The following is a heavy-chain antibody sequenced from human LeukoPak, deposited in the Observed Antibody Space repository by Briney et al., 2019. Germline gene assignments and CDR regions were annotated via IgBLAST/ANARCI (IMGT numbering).Heavy chain of an antibody. D-gene: IGHD2-15*01. Sequence: SVKVSCKTSGGTFSSYAISWVRQAPGQGLEWMGRIIPILGIANYAQKFQGRATITADKSTSTAYMELSSLRSEDTAVYYCAILMLAAPFDYWGQGTLVTVSS. CDR1: GGTFSSYA. V-gene: IGHV1-69*04. CDR3: AILMLAAPFDY. CDR2: IIPILGIA. J-gene: IGHJ4*02.